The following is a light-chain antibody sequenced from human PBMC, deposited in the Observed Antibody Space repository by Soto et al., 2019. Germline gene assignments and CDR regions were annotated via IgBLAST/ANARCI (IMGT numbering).Light chain of an antibody. Sequence: DIQMTQSPSTLSASVGDRVTITCRASQSISNWLAWFQQKPGKAPKVLIYDVSRLESGVPSRFSGSGSGTEFTLTISSLQPDDFATYYCQQYNSYSKTCGQGTKVEIK. V-gene: IGKV1-5*01. CDR3: QQYNSYSKT. CDR2: DVS. J-gene: IGKJ1*01. CDR1: QSISNW.